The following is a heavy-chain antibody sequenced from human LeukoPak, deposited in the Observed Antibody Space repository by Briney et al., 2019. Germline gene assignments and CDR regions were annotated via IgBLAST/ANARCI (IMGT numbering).Heavy chain of an antibody. CDR3: ARDPMYYYDSSGYDY. D-gene: IGHD3-22*01. CDR2: ISSSSSYI. CDR1: GLTFSSYS. J-gene: IGHJ4*02. V-gene: IGHV3-21*01. Sequence: GGSLRLSCAASGLTFSSYSMNWVRQAPGKGLEWVSSISSSSSYIYYADSVKGRFTISRDNAKNSLYLQMNSLRAEDAAVYYCARDPMYYYDSSGYDYWGQGTLVTVSS.